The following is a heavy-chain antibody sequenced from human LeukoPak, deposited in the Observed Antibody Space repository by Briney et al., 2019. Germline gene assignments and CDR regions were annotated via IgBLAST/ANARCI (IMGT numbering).Heavy chain of an antibody. CDR2: IYYSGST. Sequence: PSETLSLTCTVSGGSISSSSYYWGWIRQPPGKGLEWIGSIYYSGSTYYNPSLKSRVTISVDTSKNQFSLKLSSVTAADTAVYYCARLTSMALWGQGTLVTVSS. CDR3: ARLTSMAL. J-gene: IGHJ4*02. D-gene: IGHD5-18*01. CDR1: GGSISSSSYY. V-gene: IGHV4-39*01.